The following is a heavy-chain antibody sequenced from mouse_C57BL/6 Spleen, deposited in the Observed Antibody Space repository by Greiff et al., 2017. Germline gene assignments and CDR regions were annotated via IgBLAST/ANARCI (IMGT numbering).Heavy chain of an antibody. V-gene: IGHV3-6*01. J-gene: IGHJ2*01. D-gene: IGHD2-4*01. CDR2: ISYDGSN. Sequence: EVKLQESGPGLVKPSQSLSLTCSVTGYSITSGYYWNWIRQFPGNKLEWMGYISYDGSNNYNPSLKNRISITRDTSKNQFFLKLNSVTTEDTATYYCAREGYDYEDYWGQGTTLTVSS. CDR1: GYSITSGYY. CDR3: AREGYDYEDY.